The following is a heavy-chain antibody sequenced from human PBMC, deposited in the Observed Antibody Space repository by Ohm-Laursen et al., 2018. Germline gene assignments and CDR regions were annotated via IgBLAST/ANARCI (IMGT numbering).Heavy chain of an antibody. Sequence: SSLRLSCAASGFTFSSYGMHWVRQAPGKGLEWVAVIWYDGSNKYFAESVKGRFTISRDNSKNTLYLQMNSLRTEDTAVYYCARDEDIAARPYYFDYWGQGTLVTVSS. CDR3: ARDEDIAARPYYFDY. V-gene: IGHV3-33*01. J-gene: IGHJ4*02. CDR1: GFTFSSYG. D-gene: IGHD6-6*01. CDR2: IWYDGSNK.